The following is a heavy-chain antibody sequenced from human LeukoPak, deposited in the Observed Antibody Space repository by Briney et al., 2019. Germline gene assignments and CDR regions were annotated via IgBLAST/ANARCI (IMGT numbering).Heavy chain of an antibody. J-gene: IGHJ4*02. CDR3: AKDRIWGSSGYYPYYFDY. CDR1: GFTFSSYG. V-gene: IGHV3-23*01. D-gene: IGHD3-22*01. CDR2: ISGSGGST. Sequence: GGSLRLSCAASGFTFSSYGMSWVRQAPGKGLEWVSAISGSGGSTYYADSVKGRFTISRDNSKNTLYLQMNSLRAEDTAVYYCAKDRIWGSSGYYPYYFDYWGQGTLVTVSS.